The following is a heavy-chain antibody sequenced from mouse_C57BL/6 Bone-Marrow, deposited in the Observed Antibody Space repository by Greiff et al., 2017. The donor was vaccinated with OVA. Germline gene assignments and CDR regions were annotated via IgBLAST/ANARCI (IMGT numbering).Heavy chain of an antibody. D-gene: IGHD1-1*01. Sequence: QVQLQQPGAELVMPGASVKLSCKASGYTFTSYWMHWVKQRPGQGLEWIGEIDPSDSYTNYNQKFKGKSTLTVDKSSSTAYMQLSSLTSEDSAVYYCARFNYYGSRAMDYWGQGTSVTVSS. CDR2: IDPSDSYT. CDR1: GYTFTSYW. J-gene: IGHJ4*01. CDR3: ARFNYYGSRAMDY. V-gene: IGHV1-69*01.